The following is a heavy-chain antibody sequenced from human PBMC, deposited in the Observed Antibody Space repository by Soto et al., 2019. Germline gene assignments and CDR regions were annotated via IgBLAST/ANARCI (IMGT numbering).Heavy chain of an antibody. CDR3: ARDPHYSSSWHPYYYYGMDV. J-gene: IGHJ6*02. CDR2: INAGNGNT. CDR1: GYTFTSYA. Sequence: ASVKVSCKASGYTFTSYAMHWVRQAPGQRLEWMGWINAGNGNTKYSQKFQGRVTITRDTSASTAYMELSSLRSEDTAVYYCARDPHYSSSWHPYYYYGMDVWGQGTTVTVSS. D-gene: IGHD6-13*01. V-gene: IGHV1-3*01.